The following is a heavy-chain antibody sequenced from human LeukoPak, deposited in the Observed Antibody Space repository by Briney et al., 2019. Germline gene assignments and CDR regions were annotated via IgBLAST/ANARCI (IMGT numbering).Heavy chain of an antibody. CDR2: IKQDGSEK. J-gene: IGHJ4*02. CDR3: ARDGTVHSSYFDY. V-gene: IGHV3-7*05. CDR1: GFTFSIYW. D-gene: IGHD6-6*01. Sequence: PGGSLRLSCAASGFTFSIYWMSWVRQAPGKGLEWVANIKQDGSEKYYVDSVKGRFTTSRDNAKNSLFLQVNSLRAEDTAVYYCARDGTVHSSYFDYWGQGTLVTVSS.